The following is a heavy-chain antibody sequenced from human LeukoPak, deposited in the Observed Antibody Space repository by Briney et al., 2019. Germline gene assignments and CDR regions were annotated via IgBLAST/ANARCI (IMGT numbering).Heavy chain of an antibody. D-gene: IGHD2-2*01. CDR3: AREPAYCSSTSCSTREAINYYGMDV. J-gene: IGHJ6*02. CDR2: INPSGGST. CDR1: GYTFTGYY. V-gene: IGHV1-46*01. Sequence: ASVKVSCKASGYTFTGYYMHWVRQAPGQGLEWMGIINPSGGSTSYAQKFQGRVTMTRDTSTSTVYMELSSLRSEDTAVYYCAREPAYCSSTSCSTREAINYYGMDVWGQGTTVTVSS.